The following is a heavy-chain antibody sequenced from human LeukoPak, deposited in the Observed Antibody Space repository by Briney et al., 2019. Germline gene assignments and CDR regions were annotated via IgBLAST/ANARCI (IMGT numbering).Heavy chain of an antibody. CDR1: GGSIRSSTYK. J-gene: IGHJ6*02. D-gene: IGHD5/OR15-5a*01. Sequence: SDTLSLTRSVSGGSIRSSTYKWGWIRQPPGKGLEGIVSIYYSGSAYYNPSLKSRVTISVDTSKNQFSLNLSSVTAADTAVYYCARHGRLYEYFYYNMDVWGQGTTVTVSS. CDR2: IYYSGSA. CDR3: ARHGRLYEYFYYNMDV. V-gene: IGHV4-39*01.